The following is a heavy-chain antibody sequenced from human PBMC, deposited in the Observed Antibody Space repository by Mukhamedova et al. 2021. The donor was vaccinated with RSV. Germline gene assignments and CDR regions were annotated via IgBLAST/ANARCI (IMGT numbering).Heavy chain of an antibody. CDR3: ASRFRGGADTH. Sequence: VRQAPGKGLEWVANIKQDGSEKYYVDSVKGRFTISRDNAKNSLYLQMNSLRAEDTAVYYCASRFRGGADTHWGQGTLVSVSS. CDR2: IKQDGSEK. V-gene: IGHV3-7*01. J-gene: IGHJ4*02. D-gene: IGHD3-10*01.